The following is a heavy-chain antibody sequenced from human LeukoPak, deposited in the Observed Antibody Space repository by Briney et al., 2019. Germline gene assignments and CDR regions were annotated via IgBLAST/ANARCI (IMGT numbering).Heavy chain of an antibody. J-gene: IGHJ4*02. CDR3: ARDCGYQCLFDY. CDR2: ISAYNGNT. D-gene: IGHD5-12*01. V-gene: IGHV1-18*01. Sequence: ASVKVSCKASGYTFTSYGISWVRQAPGQGLEWMGWISAYNGNTNYAQKFQGRVTMTTDTSTSTAYMELRSLISDDTAVYYCARDCGYQCLFDYWGQGTLVTVSS. CDR1: GYTFTSYG.